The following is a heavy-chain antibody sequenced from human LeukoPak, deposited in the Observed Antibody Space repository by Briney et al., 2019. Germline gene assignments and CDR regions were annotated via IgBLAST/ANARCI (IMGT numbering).Heavy chain of an antibody. CDR3: ASMGYYYDSSGYYRY. D-gene: IGHD3-22*01. CDR1: GFTFSDYY. CDR2: ISSSGSTI. Sequence: GGSLRLSRAASGFTFSDYYMSWIRQAPGKGLEWVSYISSSGSTIYYADSVKGRFTISRDNAKNSLYLQMNSLRAEDTAVYYCASMGYYYDSSGYYRYWGQGTLVTVSS. J-gene: IGHJ4*02. V-gene: IGHV3-11*01.